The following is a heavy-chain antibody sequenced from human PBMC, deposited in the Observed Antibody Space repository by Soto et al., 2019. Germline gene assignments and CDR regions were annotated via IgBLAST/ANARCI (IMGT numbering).Heavy chain of an antibody. CDR1: GGSISSGGYS. J-gene: IGHJ5*02. CDR2: IYHSGST. Sequence: PSETLSLTCAVSGGSISSGGYSWSWIRQPPGKGLEWIGYIYHSGSTYYNPSLKSRVTISVDKPNNQFSLKLSSMTGADTAVYYCATRPSQIVVTLLPFPSWGQGTPVPVSS. D-gene: IGHD2-15*01. CDR3: ATRPSQIVVTLLPFPS. V-gene: IGHV4-30-2*01.